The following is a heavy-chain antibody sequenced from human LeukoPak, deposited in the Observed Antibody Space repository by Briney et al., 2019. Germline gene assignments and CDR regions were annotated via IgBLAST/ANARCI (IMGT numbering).Heavy chain of an antibody. CDR2: ISGSGGST. J-gene: IGHJ4*02. CDR1: GFTFSNYW. CDR3: AKGVQLVLEDYFDY. V-gene: IGHV3-23*01. Sequence: GGSLRLSCAASGFTFSNYWMTWVRQAPGKGLEWVSAISGSGGSTYYADSVKGRFTISRDNSKNTLYLQMNSLRAEDTAVYYCAKGVQLVLEDYFDYWGQGTLVTVSS. D-gene: IGHD6-13*01.